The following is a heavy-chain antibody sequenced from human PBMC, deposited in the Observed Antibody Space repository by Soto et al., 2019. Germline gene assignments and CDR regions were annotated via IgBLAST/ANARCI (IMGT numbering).Heavy chain of an antibody. V-gene: IGHV1-8*01. CDR3: ARVFGRAAAGTCGY. Sequence: QVQLVQSGAEVKKPGASGKVSCKASGYTFTSYDINWVRQATGQGLEWMGWMNPNGGNTGYAQKFQGRVTMTRNNSISKAYMQLSSLRSEDTAVYYCARVFGRAAAGTCGYWGQGTLVTDSS. J-gene: IGHJ4*02. CDR1: GYTFTSYD. D-gene: IGHD6-13*01. CDR2: MNPNGGNT.